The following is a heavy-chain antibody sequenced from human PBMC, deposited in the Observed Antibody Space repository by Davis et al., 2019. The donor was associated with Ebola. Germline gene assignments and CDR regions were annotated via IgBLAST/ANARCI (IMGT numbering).Heavy chain of an antibody. D-gene: IGHD5-18*01. CDR2: ISGSGGST. Sequence: GESLKISCAASGFTFSSYAMSWVRQAPGKGLEWVSAISGSGGSTYYADSVKGRFTISRDNSKNTLYLQMNSLRAEDTAVYYCAKSRIQLSLIGAFDIWGQGTMVTVSS. V-gene: IGHV3-23*01. CDR1: GFTFSSYA. J-gene: IGHJ3*02. CDR3: AKSRIQLSLIGAFDI.